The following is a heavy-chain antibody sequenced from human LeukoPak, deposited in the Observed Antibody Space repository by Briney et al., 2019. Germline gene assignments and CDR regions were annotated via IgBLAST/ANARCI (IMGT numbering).Heavy chain of an antibody. CDR2: IYYSGST. Sequence: SETLSLTCTLSGGSISSYYWSWIRQPPGKGLEWIGYIYYSGSTNYKPSLKSRVTISVDTSKNQFSLKLSSVTAADTAVYYCARGAGRWELLHYFDYWGQGTLVTVSS. V-gene: IGHV4-59*01. CDR3: ARGAGRWELLHYFDY. CDR1: GGSISSYY. D-gene: IGHD1-26*01. J-gene: IGHJ4*02.